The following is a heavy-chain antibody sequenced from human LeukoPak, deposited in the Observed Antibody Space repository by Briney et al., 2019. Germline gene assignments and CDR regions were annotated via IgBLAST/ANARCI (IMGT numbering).Heavy chain of an antibody. D-gene: IGHD3-3*01. J-gene: IGHJ4*02. CDR1: GGSISSSSYY. CDR2: IYYSGST. V-gene: IGHV4-39*07. Sequence: SETLSLTCTVSGGSISSSSYYWGWIRQPPGKGLEWIGSIYYSGSTYYNPSLKSRVTISVDTSKNQFSLKLSSVTAADTAVYYCAILNPIVLRDYWGQGTLVTVSS. CDR3: AILNPIVLRDY.